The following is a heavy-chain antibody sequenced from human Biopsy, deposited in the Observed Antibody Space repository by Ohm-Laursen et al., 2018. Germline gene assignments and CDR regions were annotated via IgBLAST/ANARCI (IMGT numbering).Heavy chain of an antibody. D-gene: IGHD5-24*01. CDR3: ARDVEGFYSYAMDV. CDR2: ITASGGSTT. Sequence: SLRLSCTASGFTFRTYEMNWVRQAPGKGLEWVSGITASGGSTTDYADSVKGRFTISRDNAKSSLFLQMNSLRAEDTAVYYCARDVEGFYSYAMDVWGQGTTVTVSS. J-gene: IGHJ6*02. CDR1: GFTFRTYE. V-gene: IGHV3-48*03.